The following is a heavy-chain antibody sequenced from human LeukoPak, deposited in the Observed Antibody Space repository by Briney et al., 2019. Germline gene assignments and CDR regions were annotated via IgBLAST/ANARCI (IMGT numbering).Heavy chain of an antibody. CDR2: ISHSGST. CDR3: ARGSSSWYLGWFDP. CDR1: GVSISIGDYS. V-gene: IGHV4-30-2*01. Sequence: SETLSLTCAVSGVSISIGDYSWTWIRQPPGKGLEWIGYISHSGSTYYNPSLKSRVTISVDRSKNQFSLKLSSVTAADTAVYYCARGSSSWYLGWFDPWGQGTLVTVSS. J-gene: IGHJ5*02. D-gene: IGHD6-13*01.